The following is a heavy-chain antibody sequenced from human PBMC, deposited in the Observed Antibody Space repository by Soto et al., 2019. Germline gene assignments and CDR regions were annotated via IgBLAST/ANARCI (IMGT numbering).Heavy chain of an antibody. D-gene: IGHD2-8*02. Sequence: SETLSLTCTVSGGSISSYYWSWIRQPPGKGLEWIGYIYYSGSTNYNPSLKSRVTISVDMSKNQFSLKLSSVTAADTAVYYCARDLLEVYAPGGYYYYGMDVWGQGTTVTVSS. CDR3: ARDLLEVYAPGGYYYYGMDV. J-gene: IGHJ6*02. CDR2: IYYSGST. CDR1: GGSISSYY. V-gene: IGHV4-59*01.